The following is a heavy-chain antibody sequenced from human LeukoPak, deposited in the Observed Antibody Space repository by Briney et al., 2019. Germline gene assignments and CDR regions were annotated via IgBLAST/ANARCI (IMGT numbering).Heavy chain of an antibody. Sequence: SETLSLTCTVSGGSISSYYWSWIRQPPGKGLEWIGYIYYSGSTNYNPSLKSRVTISVDTSKNQFSLKLSSVTAADTAVYYCARGHCSSTSCPYYYYYYYMDVWGKGTTVTVSS. CDR3: ARGHCSSTSCPYYYYYYYMDV. J-gene: IGHJ6*03. D-gene: IGHD2-2*01. CDR1: GGSISSYY. V-gene: IGHV4-59*12. CDR2: IYYSGST.